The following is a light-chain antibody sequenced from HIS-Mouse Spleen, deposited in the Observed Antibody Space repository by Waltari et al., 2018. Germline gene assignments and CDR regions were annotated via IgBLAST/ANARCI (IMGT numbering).Light chain of an antibody. CDR1: ALSKKY. CDR3: YSTDSSGNHRV. CDR2: EDS. Sequence: SYELTQPPSVSVSPGQTARITCSGDALSKKYAYWYQQKSGQAPVLVIYEDSKRPSGIPARFSGSSSGTMATWTISGAQVEDEADYYCYSTDSSGNHRVFGGGTKLTVL. J-gene: IGLJ2*01. V-gene: IGLV3-10*01.